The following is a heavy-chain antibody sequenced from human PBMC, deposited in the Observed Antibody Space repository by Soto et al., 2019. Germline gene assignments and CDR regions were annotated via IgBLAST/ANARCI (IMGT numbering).Heavy chain of an antibody. CDR1: GFTFSSYG. V-gene: IGHV3-30*18. D-gene: IGHD5-18*01. Sequence: GSLRLSCAASGFTFSSYGMHWVRQAPGKGLEWVAVISYDGSNKYYADSVKGRFTISRDNSKNTLYLQMNSLRAEDTAVYYCAKDGVTPTGGAYYFDYWGQGTLVTVSS. CDR3: AKDGVTPTGGAYYFDY. J-gene: IGHJ4*02. CDR2: ISYDGSNK.